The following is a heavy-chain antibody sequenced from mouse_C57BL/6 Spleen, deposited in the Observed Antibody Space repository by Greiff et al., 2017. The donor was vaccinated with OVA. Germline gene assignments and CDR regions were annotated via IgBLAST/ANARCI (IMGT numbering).Heavy chain of an antibody. CDR1: GYTFTDYN. V-gene: IGHV1-22*01. Sequence: EVKLMESGPELVKPGASVKMSCKASGYTFTDYNMHWVKQSHGKSLEWIGYINPNNGGTSYNQKFKGKATLTVNKSSSTAYMELRSLTSEDSAVYYCARSLERIYYYAMDYWGQGTSVTVSS. J-gene: IGHJ4*01. CDR3: ARSLERIYYYAMDY. CDR2: INPNNGGT.